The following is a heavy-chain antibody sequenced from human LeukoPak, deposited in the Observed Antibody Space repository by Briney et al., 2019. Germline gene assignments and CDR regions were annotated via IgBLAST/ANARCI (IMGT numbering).Heavy chain of an antibody. CDR2: ISAYDGNT. CDR1: GYTFTSYG. Sequence: GASVKVSCKASGYTFTSYGISWVRQAPGQGLEWMGWISAYDGNTNYAQKLQGRVTMTTDTSTSTAYMELRSLRSDDTAVYYCARGRGGWSSLRWFDPWGQGTLVTVSS. V-gene: IGHV1-18*01. CDR3: ARGRGGWSSLRWFDP. J-gene: IGHJ5*02. D-gene: IGHD6-19*01.